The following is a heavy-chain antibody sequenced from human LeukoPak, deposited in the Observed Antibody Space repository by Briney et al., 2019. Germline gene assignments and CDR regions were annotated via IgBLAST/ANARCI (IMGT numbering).Heavy chain of an antibody. D-gene: IGHD3-10*01. CDR1: GFTFDDYA. V-gene: IGHV3-43D*03. Sequence: GGSLRLSCAASGFTFDDYAMHWVRQAPGKGLEWVSLISWDGGSTYYADSVKGRFTISRDNSKNSLYLQMNSLRAEDTALYYCAKGESPPEYFQHWGQGTLVTVSS. J-gene: IGHJ1*01. CDR3: AKGESPPEYFQH. CDR2: ISWDGGST.